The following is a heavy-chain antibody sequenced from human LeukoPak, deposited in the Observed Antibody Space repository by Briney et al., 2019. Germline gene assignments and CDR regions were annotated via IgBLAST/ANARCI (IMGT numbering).Heavy chain of an antibody. Sequence: GGSLRLSCAASGFIFSDCYMGWVRQAPGKGLEWVSYISNKGSSSTTYYADSVKGRFTISRDDAQNSLYLQMNSLRADDTAVYYCAKDILAAGLFFDYWGQGILVTVSS. D-gene: IGHD6-13*01. J-gene: IGHJ4*02. V-gene: IGHV3-11*01. CDR1: GFIFSDCY. CDR2: ISNKGSSSTT. CDR3: AKDILAAGLFFDY.